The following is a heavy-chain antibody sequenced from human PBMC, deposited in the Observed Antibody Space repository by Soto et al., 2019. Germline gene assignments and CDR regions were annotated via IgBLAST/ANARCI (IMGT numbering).Heavy chain of an antibody. V-gene: IGHV1-69*01. J-gene: IGHJ6*02. Sequence: QVQLVQSGAEVKKPGSSVKVSCKASGGTFSSYAISWVRQAPGQGLEWMGGIIPIFGTANYAQKFQGRVTITADESTSTAYMELSSLRSEDTAVYYCARLYCGADCYSGYYYYYYGMDVWGQGTTVTVSS. D-gene: IGHD2-21*02. CDR2: IIPIFGTA. CDR1: GGTFSSYA. CDR3: ARLYCGADCYSGYYYYYYGMDV.